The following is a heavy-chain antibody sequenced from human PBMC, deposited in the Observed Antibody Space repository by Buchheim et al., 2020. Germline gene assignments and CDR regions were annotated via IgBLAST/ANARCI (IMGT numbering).Heavy chain of an antibody. J-gene: IGHJ4*02. Sequence: QVQLVQSGSELKKPGASLRISCKASGYTFNNNGIKWVRQAPGQGPEWMGWINTNTWNPTYAQGFTGRFVFSLDTSVSTAYLQISSRKAEDTAVYYCARGRNGDYAGSLDYWGQGTL. CDR2: INTNTWNP. V-gene: IGHV7-4-1*02. CDR3: ARGRNGDYAGSLDY. CDR1: GYTFNNNG. D-gene: IGHD5-24*01.